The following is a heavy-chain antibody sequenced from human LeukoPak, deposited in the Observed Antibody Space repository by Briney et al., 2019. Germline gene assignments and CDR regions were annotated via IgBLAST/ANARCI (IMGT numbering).Heavy chain of an antibody. J-gene: IGHJ4*02. CDR1: GFTFSSYG. V-gene: IGHV3-30*03. CDR3: ARRYYDFWSGYPFDY. Sequence: PGGSLRLSCAASGFTFSSYGMHWVRQAPGKGLEWVAVISYDGSNKYYADSVKGRFTISRDNSKNTLYLQMNSLRAEDTAVYYCARRYYDFWSGYPFDYWGQGTLVTVSS. CDR2: ISYDGSNK. D-gene: IGHD3-3*01.